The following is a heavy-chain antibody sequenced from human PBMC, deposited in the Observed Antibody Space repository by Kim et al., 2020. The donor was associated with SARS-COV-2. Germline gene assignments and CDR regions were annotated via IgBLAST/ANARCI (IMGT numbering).Heavy chain of an antibody. D-gene: IGHD6-13*01. Sequence: YSPSFQGQVTISADKSISTADLQWSSLKASDTAMYYCARPGAAAGPYFDYWGQGTLVTVSS. CDR3: ARPGAAAGPYFDY. V-gene: IGHV5-51*01. J-gene: IGHJ4*02.